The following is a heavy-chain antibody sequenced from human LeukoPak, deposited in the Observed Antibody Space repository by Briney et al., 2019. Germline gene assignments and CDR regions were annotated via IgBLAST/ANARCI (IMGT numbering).Heavy chain of an antibody. D-gene: IGHD6-19*01. CDR1: GFRFDDHG. Sequence: GGSLRLSCAASGFRFDDHGMSWVRQVPGKGLEWVSGINWNGASTGYGDSVKGRFTISRVNAKNSLYLQMNSLRAEDTALYYCAGGDRNGWYFDYWGQGILVTVSS. CDR2: INWNGAST. V-gene: IGHV3-20*04. CDR3: AGGDRNGWYFDY. J-gene: IGHJ4*02.